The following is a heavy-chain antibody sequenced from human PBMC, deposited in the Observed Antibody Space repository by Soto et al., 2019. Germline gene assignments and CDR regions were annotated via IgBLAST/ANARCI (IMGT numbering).Heavy chain of an antibody. J-gene: IGHJ4*02. D-gene: IGHD3-16*01. Sequence: GGSLRLSCAVSGFTFSNAWMSWFRQAPGKGLEWVGRIKSKTDGGTTDYAAPVKGRFTISRDDSKNTLYLQMNSLKTEDTAVYYCTTDRYYDYVWGSSHWGQGTLVTVSS. V-gene: IGHV3-15*01. CDR3: TTDRYYDYVWGSSH. CDR2: IKSKTDGGTT. CDR1: GFTFSNAW.